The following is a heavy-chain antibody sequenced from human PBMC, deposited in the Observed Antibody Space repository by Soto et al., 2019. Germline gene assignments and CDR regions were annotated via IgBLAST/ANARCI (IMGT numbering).Heavy chain of an antibody. CDR3: ARALSWSGDDWYFDL. CDR1: GGTFTSHT. V-gene: IGHV1-69*08. CDR2: INPLLGAT. J-gene: IGHJ2*01. Sequence: QVQLVQSGAEVKKPGSSVKVSCRASGGTFTSHTINWVRQAPGQGLEWMGRINPLLGATNYAPKFQGRITITADKSTSTGYMELSSLRSDDTAVFFCARALSWSGDDWYFDLWGRGTLVIVSS. D-gene: IGHD5-12*01.